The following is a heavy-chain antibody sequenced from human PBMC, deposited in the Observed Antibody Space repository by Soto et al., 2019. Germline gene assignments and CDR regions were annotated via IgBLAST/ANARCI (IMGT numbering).Heavy chain of an antibody. D-gene: IGHD3-3*01. CDR3: ARLAPPNARDLYYYGMDV. CDR1: GGSISSSSYY. V-gene: IGHV4-39*01. Sequence: QLQLQESGPGLVKPSETLSLTCTVSGGSISSSSYYWGWIRQPPGKGLEWIGSIYYSGSTYYNPCLKRRVTISVVTSKNQFSLKRRSVTAADTAVYYCARLAPPNARDLYYYGMDVWGQGTTVTVSS. CDR2: IYYSGST. J-gene: IGHJ6*02.